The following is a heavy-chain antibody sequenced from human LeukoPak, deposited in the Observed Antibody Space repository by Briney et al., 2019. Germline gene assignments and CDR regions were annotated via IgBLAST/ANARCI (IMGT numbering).Heavy chain of an antibody. J-gene: IGHJ5*02. D-gene: IGHD1-7*01. CDR3: ARGDNWNYVSWFDP. CDR1: GYTFTSYG. CDR2: ISAYNGNT. V-gene: IGHV1-18*01. Sequence: ASVKVSCKASGYTFTSYGISWVRQAPGQGLEWMGWISAYNGNTNYAQKLQGRVTMTTETSTSTAYLELRSLSSDDTAVYYCARGDNWNYVSWFDPWGQGTLVTVSS.